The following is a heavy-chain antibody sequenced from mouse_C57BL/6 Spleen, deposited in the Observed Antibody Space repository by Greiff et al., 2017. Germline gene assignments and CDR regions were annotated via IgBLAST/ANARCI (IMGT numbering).Heavy chain of an antibody. CDR3: SRLHYYGSRDYAMDY. CDR1: GFTFTDYY. V-gene: IGHV7-3*01. J-gene: IGHJ4*01. Sequence: EVKLQESGGGLVQPGGSLRLSCAASGFTFTDYYMSWVRQPPGKALEWLGFIRNKANGYSTEYSASVKGRFTISRDNSQSILYLQINALRAEDSATYSCSRLHYYGSRDYAMDYWGQGTSVTVSS. D-gene: IGHD1-1*01. CDR2: IRNKANGYST.